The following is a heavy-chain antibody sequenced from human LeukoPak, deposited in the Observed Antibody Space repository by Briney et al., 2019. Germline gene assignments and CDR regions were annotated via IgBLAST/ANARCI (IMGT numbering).Heavy chain of an antibody. V-gene: IGHV3-53*01. CDR2: IYSGGST. D-gene: IGHD3-3*01. Sequence: PGGSLRLSCAASGFTVSSNYMSWVRQAPGKGLEWVSVIYSGGSTYYADSVKGRFTISRDNSKNTLYLQMNSLRAEDTAVYYCARVQHYDFWSGYCFDYWGQGTLVTVSS. CDR1: GFTVSSNY. J-gene: IGHJ4*02. CDR3: ARVQHYDFWSGYCFDY.